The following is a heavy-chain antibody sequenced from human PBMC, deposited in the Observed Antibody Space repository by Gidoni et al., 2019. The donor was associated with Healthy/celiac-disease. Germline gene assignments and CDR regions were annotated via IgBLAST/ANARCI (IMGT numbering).Heavy chain of an antibody. CDR3: ARHKEDYYDSSGYYHIDY. CDR1: AYSFISYW. V-gene: IGHV5-51*01. D-gene: IGHD3-22*01. J-gene: IGHJ4*02. CDR2: IYPGDSDT. Sequence: EVQLVQSGAEAKKPGAPPKIPCKGSAYSFISYWIGWVRQMPRKGLEWMGIIYPGDSDTSYSPSFQVQVTFSADKSISTAYLQWGSLKASDTAMYYCARHKEDYYDSSGYYHIDYWGQGTLVTVSA.